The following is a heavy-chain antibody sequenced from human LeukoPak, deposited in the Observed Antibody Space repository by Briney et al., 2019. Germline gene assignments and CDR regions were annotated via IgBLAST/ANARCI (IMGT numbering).Heavy chain of an antibody. CDR2: IYHSGST. V-gene: IGHV4-4*02. CDR3: ARGGVLWLGEPLAPLDYGMDV. J-gene: IGHJ6*02. Sequence: TSSETLSLTCAVSGGSISSSNWWSWVRQPPGKGLEWIGEIYHSGSTNYNPSLKSRVTISVDKSKNQFSLKLSSVTAADTAVYYCARGGVLWLGEPLAPLDYGMDVWGQGTTVTVFS. D-gene: IGHD3-10*01. CDR1: GGSISSSNW.